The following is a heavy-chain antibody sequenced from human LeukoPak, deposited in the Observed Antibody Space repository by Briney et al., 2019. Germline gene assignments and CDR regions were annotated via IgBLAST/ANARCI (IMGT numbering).Heavy chain of an antibody. CDR3: ARVAGYSSNKGTFDY. CDR1: HSTFTSYN. J-gene: IGHJ4*02. V-gene: IGHV1-8*01. D-gene: IGHD6-13*01. Sequence: ASVTVSCKASHSTFTSYNINWVRQATHHGLECTCSMTPNSSNTGYAQKFQGRVTMTRNTSISTAYMQLSSLRSEDTAVYYCARVAGYSSNKGTFDYWGQGTLVTVSS. CDR2: MTPNSSNT.